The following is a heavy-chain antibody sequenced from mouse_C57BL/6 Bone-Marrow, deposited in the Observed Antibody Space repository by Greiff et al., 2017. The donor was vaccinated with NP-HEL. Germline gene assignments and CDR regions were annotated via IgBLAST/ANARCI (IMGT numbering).Heavy chain of an antibody. V-gene: IGHV1-69*01. J-gene: IGHJ2*01. CDR3: ARKELSTMVTSYYFDY. Sequence: QVQLQQPGAELVMPGASVKLSCKASGYTFTSYWMHWVKQRPGQGLEWIGEIDPSDSYTNYNQKFKGKSTLTVDKSSSTAYMQLSSLTSEDSAVYYCARKELSTMVTSYYFDYWGQGTTLTVSS. CDR2: IDPSDSYT. CDR1: GYTFTSYW. D-gene: IGHD2-2*01.